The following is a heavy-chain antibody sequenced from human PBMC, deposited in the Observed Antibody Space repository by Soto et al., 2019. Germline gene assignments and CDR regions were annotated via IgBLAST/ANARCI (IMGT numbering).Heavy chain of an antibody. CDR1: GYTFTSYD. D-gene: IGHD2-2*01. V-gene: IGHV1-8*01. CDR2: MNPNSGNT. CDR3: ARGACSSTSCPIYYYYGMDV. J-gene: IGHJ6*02. Sequence: ASVKVSCKASGYTFTSYDINWVRQATGQGLEWMGWMNPNSGNTGYAQKFQGRVTMTRNTSISTAYMELSSLRSEDTAVYYCARGACSSTSCPIYYYYGMDVWGQGTTVTVSS.